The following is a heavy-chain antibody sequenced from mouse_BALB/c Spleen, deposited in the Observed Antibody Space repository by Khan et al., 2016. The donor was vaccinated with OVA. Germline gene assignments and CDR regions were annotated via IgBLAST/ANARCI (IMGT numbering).Heavy chain of an antibody. J-gene: IGHJ3*01. CDR3: ARAGWDVFAY. CDR2: IYPGSDST. CDR1: GYTFTDYV. D-gene: IGHD4-1*01. Sequence: QVQLKESGPELVKPGASVKMSCKASGYTFTDYVMNWVKQRNGQGLEWIGQIYPGSDSTYYNEKFKGKAPLTTDRSSNTAYMQLSNLTSEDSAVYFCARAGWDVFAYWGQGTLVTVSA. V-gene: IGHV1-77*01.